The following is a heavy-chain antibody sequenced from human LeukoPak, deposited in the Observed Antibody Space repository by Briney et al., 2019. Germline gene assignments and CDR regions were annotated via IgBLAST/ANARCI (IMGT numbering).Heavy chain of an antibody. D-gene: IGHD3-22*01. CDR2: ISGSGDNT. J-gene: IGHJ4*02. CDR1: GFTFSSYA. CDR3: AKGSYYGSSGSFYFDY. V-gene: IGHV3-23*01. Sequence: GGSLRPSCAASGFTFSSYAMSWVRQAPGKGLEWVSGISGSGDNTYYADSVKGRFTISRDNSKNTLYVQVNSLGTEDTAAYYCAKGSYYGSSGSFYFDYWGQGTLVTVSS.